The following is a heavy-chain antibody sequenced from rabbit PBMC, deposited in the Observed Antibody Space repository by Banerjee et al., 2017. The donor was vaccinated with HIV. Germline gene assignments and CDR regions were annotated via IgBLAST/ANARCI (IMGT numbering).Heavy chain of an antibody. CDR3: ARAVSTYGYGNL. Sequence: QQLAESGGGLVQPGASLTLTCTASGFSFSSGYDMCWVRQAPGKGLEWIACIYAGSSGSTYYANWAKGRFTITRSTSLNTVTLQLNSLTAADTATYFCARAVSTYGYGNLWGQGTLVTVS. CDR1: GFSFSSGYD. V-gene: IGHV1S40*01. D-gene: IGHD8-1*01. CDR2: IYAGSSGST. J-gene: IGHJ4*01.